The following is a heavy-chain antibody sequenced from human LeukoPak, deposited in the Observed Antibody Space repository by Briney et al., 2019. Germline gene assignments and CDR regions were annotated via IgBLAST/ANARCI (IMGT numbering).Heavy chain of an antibody. CDR1: GYIVTRYG. J-gene: IGHJ5*02. Sequence: GASVKVSCKASGYIVTRYGISWVRQASGQGLEWMGWISVYNGNTNYPQRLQGRVTMTTDTSTTTAYMELRSLRSDDTAVYYCARDINGYYYDSHGYYPTDLWGQGTLVTVSS. CDR3: ARDINGYYYDSHGYYPTDL. D-gene: IGHD3-22*01. V-gene: IGHV1-18*01. CDR2: ISVYNGNT.